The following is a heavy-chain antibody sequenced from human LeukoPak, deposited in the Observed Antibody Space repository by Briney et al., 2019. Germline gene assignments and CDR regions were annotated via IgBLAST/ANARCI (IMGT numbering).Heavy chain of an antibody. J-gene: IGHJ5*02. CDR2: INHSGST. V-gene: IGHV4-34*01. Sequence: SETLSLTCAVYGGSFSGYYWSWIRQPPGKGLEWIGEINHSGSTNYNPSLKSRVTISVDTSKNQFSLKLSSVTAADTAVYYCARPLHCTSTSCYDWFDPWGQGTLVTVSS. CDR3: ARPLHCTSTSCYDWFDP. CDR1: GGSFSGYY. D-gene: IGHD2-2*01.